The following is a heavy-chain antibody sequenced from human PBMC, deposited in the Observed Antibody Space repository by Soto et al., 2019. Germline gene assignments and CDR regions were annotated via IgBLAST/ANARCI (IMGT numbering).Heavy chain of an antibody. V-gene: IGHV4-59*08. CDR2: IYDSGR. CDR1: GASISGHF. CDR3: AINADV. J-gene: IGHJ6*02. Sequence: QVQLQESAPGLVKPSETLSLTCTVSGASISGHFWSWIRQSPGKGLEWIAYIYDSGRSYNPSLRGRVTISVDTSKNQLSLKLSSVIAADSAVYYCAINADVWGQGTTVTVSS.